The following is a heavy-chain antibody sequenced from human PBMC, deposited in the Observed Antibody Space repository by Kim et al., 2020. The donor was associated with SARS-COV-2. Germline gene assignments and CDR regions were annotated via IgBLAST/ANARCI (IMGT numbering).Heavy chain of an antibody. CDR2: IYYSGNT. CDR3: AKTRGYSYGGGLFSDY. V-gene: IGHV4-39*01. CDR1: GGSISSTSYY. Sequence: SETLSLTCTVSGGSISSTSYYWGWIRQPPGKGLEWIGSIYYSGNTYYNPSLKSRVTISIDTSKNQFSLKLSSVTAADTAVYYCAKTRGYSYGGGLFSDYWGQGTLVTVSS. J-gene: IGHJ4*02. D-gene: IGHD5-18*01.